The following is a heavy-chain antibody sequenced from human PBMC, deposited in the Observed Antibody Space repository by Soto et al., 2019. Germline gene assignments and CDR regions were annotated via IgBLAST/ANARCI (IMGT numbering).Heavy chain of an antibody. CDR1: GFNFKNAW. V-gene: IGHV3-15*07. J-gene: IGHJ4*02. CDR2: IKSETDGGTT. Sequence: GGSLRLSCAASGFNFKNAWMNWVRQAPGKGLEWVGRIKSETDGGTTDYAAPVKGRFTISRDDSKSTLFLQMNSLKTADTGVYYCAAMKTYWGQGTPVTVSS. D-gene: IGHD3-16*01. CDR3: AAMKTY.